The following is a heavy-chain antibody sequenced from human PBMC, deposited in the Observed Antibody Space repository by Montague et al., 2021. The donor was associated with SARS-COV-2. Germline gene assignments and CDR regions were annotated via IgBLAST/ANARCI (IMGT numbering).Heavy chain of an antibody. Sequence: SETLSLTCTVSIGSISSYYWSWIRQPPGKGLEWIGNIYYSGSTNYNPSLKLRVPISVATSKNKFPLKLSSVTAADTAVYYCARSVFSERRRKGLWGVSSVGSFNMDVWFLGTLVTVSS. CDR3: ARSVFSERRRKGLWGVSSVGSFNMDV. D-gene: IGHD3-16*01. CDR2: IYYSGST. CDR1: IGSISSYY. J-gene: IGHJ6*02. V-gene: IGHV4-59*01.